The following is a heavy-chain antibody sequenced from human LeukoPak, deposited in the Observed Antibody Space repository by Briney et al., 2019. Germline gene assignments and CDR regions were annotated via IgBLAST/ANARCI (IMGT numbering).Heavy chain of an antibody. D-gene: IGHD1-1*01. CDR2: ISSSSSSI. CDR1: GFTFSSYS. Sequence: PGGSLRLSCAASGFTFSSYSMNWVRQAPGKGLGWVSSISSSSSSIYYADSVRGRFTISRDNAKNSLYLQMNSLRAEDTAVYYCARGGGGNWNAPFDYWGQGTLVTVSS. V-gene: IGHV3-21*01. CDR3: ARGGGGNWNAPFDY. J-gene: IGHJ4*02.